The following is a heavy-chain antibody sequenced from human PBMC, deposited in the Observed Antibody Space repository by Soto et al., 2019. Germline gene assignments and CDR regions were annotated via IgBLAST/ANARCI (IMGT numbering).Heavy chain of an antibody. D-gene: IGHD6-13*01. CDR1: GGSINSSSYF. V-gene: IGHV4-39*02. Sequence: SETLSLTCSVSGGSINSSSYFWGWVRQPPGKGLEWIGSIYYSGSTYYNPSLRSRVTISVDTSKNQFSLKLSSVTAADTAVFYCAKDPYSSSWYYMGPDNWFDPWGQGTLVTVSS. CDR3: AKDPYSSSWYYMGPDNWFDP. CDR2: IYYSGST. J-gene: IGHJ5*02.